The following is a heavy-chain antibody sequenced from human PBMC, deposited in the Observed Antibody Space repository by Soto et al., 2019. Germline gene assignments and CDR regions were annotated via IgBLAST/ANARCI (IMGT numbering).Heavy chain of an antibody. V-gene: IGHV3-21*01. CDR2: ISSSSSYI. D-gene: IGHD2-15*01. CDR1: GFTFSSYS. CDR3: ARNLLDIVGVVAATKTRRVNDY. Sequence: GGSLRLSCAASGFTFSSYSMNWVRQAPGKGLEWVSSISSSSSYIYYADSEKGRFTISRDNAKNSLYLQMNSLRAEDTAVYYCARNLLDIVGVVAATKTRRVNDYWGQGTLVTVSS. J-gene: IGHJ4*02.